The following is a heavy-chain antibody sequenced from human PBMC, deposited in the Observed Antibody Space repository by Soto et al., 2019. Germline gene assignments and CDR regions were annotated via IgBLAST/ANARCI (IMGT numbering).Heavy chain of an antibody. CDR2: ISYDGSNK. J-gene: IGHJ3*02. V-gene: IGHV3-30*03. CDR1: GFTFSSYG. Sequence: PGGSLRLSCAASGFTFSSYGMHWVRQAPGKGLEWVAVISYDGSNKYYADSVKGRFTISRDNSKNTLYLQMNSLRAEDTAVYYCASHARELHDAFDIWGQGTMVTVSS. D-gene: IGHD1-26*01. CDR3: ASHARELHDAFDI.